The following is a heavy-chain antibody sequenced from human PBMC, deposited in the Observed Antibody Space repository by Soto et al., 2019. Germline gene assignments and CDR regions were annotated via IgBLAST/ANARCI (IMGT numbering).Heavy chain of an antibody. Sequence: SETLSLTCSVSGGSISSGSYYWGWIRQTPGRGLEWIASMYHGGTTYSNPSLKSRVTISVDTSKNQFSLRLTSVTAADTAVYYCASRGVRAAAPNWFDPWGQGTLVTVSS. D-gene: IGHD6-13*01. CDR3: ASRGVRAAAPNWFDP. V-gene: IGHV4-39*01. CDR2: MYHGGTT. J-gene: IGHJ5*02. CDR1: GGSISSGSYY.